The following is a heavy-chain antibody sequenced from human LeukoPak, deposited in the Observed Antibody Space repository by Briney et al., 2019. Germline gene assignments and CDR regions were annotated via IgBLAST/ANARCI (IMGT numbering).Heavy chain of an antibody. CDR3: PRANALYCSSTSCLFDY. J-gene: IGHJ4*02. D-gene: IGHD2-2*01. V-gene: IGHV1-2*02. CDR1: GYTFTGYY. Sequence: GASVKVSCKASGYTFTGYYMHWVRQAPGQGLEWMAWINPNSGGTYYAQNFHDRITMTRDTSISTAYMELSRLRSDDTAIYYCPRANALYCSSTSCLFDYWGQGTLVTVSS. CDR2: INPNSGGT.